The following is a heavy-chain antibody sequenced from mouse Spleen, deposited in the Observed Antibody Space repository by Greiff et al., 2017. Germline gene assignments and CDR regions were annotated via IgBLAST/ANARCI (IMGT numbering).Heavy chain of an antibody. D-gene: IGHD1-1*01. CDR3: ARDGSSHYYAMDY. CDR2: IYPGSGST. CDR1: GYTFTSYW. Sequence: QVQLQQPGAELVKPGASVKMSCKASGYTFTSYWITWVKQRPGQGLEWIGDIYPGSGSTNYNEKFKSKATLTVDTSSSTAYMQLSSLTSEDSAVYYGARDGSSHYYAMDYWGQGTSVTVSS. J-gene: IGHJ4*01. V-gene: IGHV1-55*01.